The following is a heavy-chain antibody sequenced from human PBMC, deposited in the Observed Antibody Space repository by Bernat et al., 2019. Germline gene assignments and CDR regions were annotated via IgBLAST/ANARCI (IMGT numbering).Heavy chain of an antibody. CDR1: GFTFRNAW. V-gene: IGHV3-15*01. D-gene: IGHD1-26*01. Sequence: EVQLVESGGDLVEPGGSLRLSCAASGFTFRNAWMIWVRQAPGKGLEWVGLIKSKADGETIDYAAPVKDRFFISRDDSKDTLFLQMNSLKTEDTAVYYCTADSPLLVGGELDYWGQGTLVTVSS. CDR3: TADSPLLVGGELDY. J-gene: IGHJ4*02. CDR2: IKSKADGETI.